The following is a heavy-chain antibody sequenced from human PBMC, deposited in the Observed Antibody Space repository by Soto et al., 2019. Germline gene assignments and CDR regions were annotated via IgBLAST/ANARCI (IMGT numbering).Heavy chain of an antibody. CDR3: ARDQLPQQVFYYFNGMDV. D-gene: IGHD2-2*01. CDR2: ISYDGSNK. Sequence: QVQLVESGGGVVHPGRSLSLSCASSGFTFSSYAMHWVRQAPGKGMEWVAVISYDGSNKYYADSVKGRFTISRDNSKNALYLQMNSLRAEDTAVYYCARDQLPQQVFYYFNGMDVWGQGTTGTVSS. V-gene: IGHV3-30-3*01. CDR1: GFTFSSYA. J-gene: IGHJ6*02.